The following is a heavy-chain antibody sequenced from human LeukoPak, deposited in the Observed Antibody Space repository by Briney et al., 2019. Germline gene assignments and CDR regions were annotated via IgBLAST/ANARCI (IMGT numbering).Heavy chain of an antibody. CDR2: IKQDGSEK. Sequence: PGGSLRLSCAASGFTFSSYWMNWVRQTPGKGLEWVANIKQDGSEKYYVDSVKGRFTISRDNAKNSLYLQMNSLRAEDTAVYYCARGFYSSSSSPDYWGQGTLVTVSS. J-gene: IGHJ4*02. CDR3: ARGFYSSSSSPDY. V-gene: IGHV3-7*01. CDR1: GFTFSSYW. D-gene: IGHD6-6*01.